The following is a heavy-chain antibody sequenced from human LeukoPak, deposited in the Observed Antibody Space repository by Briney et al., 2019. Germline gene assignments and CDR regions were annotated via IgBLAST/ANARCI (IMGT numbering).Heavy chain of an antibody. D-gene: IGHD2-2*01. CDR3: ARDPGYCSSTSCPEYYFDY. Sequence: GGSLRLSCAASGFTFSSYGMHWVRQAPGKGLEWVAVIWYDGSNKYYADSVKGRFTISRDNSKNTLYLQMNSLSAEDTAVYYCARDPGYCSSTSCPEYYFDYWGQGTLVTVSS. CDR1: GFTFSSYG. V-gene: IGHV3-33*01. CDR2: IWYDGSNK. J-gene: IGHJ4*02.